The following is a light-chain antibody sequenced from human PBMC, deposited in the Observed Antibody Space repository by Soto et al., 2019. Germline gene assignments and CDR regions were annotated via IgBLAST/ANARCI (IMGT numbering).Light chain of an antibody. CDR2: KTS. CDR3: QQYKSYSRT. V-gene: IGKV1-5*03. J-gene: IGKJ1*01. Sequence: DIQMTQSPSTLSASVGDRVTITCRASQSISPWLAWYQQKPGKAPKVLIYKTSSLQSGVPSRFSGSGSGTEFTLTISSLQPDDFANYYCQQYKSYSRTFGQGTKVEI. CDR1: QSISPW.